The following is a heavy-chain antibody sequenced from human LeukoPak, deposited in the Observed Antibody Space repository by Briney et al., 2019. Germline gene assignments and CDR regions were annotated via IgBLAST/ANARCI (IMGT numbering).Heavy chain of an antibody. CDR2: IYYSGST. CDR1: GGSISSYY. Sequence: PSETLSLTCTVSGGSISSYYWSWLRQPPGKGVEWIGYIYYSGSTNYNPSLKSRVTISVDTSKNQFSLKLSSVTAADTAVYYCARDDYVWGSSYYYYYYMDVWGKGTTVTISS. D-gene: IGHD3-16*01. V-gene: IGHV4-59*12. CDR3: ARDDYVWGSSYYYYYYMDV. J-gene: IGHJ6*03.